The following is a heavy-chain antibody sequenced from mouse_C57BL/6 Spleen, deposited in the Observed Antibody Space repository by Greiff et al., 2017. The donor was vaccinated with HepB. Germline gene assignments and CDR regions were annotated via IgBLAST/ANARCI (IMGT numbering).Heavy chain of an antibody. D-gene: IGHD1-1*01. CDR3: ARGYYGSSHWYFDV. CDR1: GYTFTDYN. Sequence: EVQLVESGPELVKPGASVKIPCKASGYTFTDYNMDWVKQSHGKSLEWIGDINPNNGGTIYNQKFKGKATLTVDKSSSTAYMELRSLTSEDTAVYYCARGYYGSSHWYFDVWGTGTTVTVSS. CDR2: INPNNGGT. V-gene: IGHV1-18*01. J-gene: IGHJ1*03.